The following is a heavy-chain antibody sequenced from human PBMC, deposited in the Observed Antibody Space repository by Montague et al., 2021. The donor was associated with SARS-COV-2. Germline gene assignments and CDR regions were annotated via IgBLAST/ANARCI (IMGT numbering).Heavy chain of an antibody. CDR1: GYSISSGYY. D-gene: IGHD2-15*01. CDR3: WGGVVAPYYYYGMDV. Sequence: SETLSLTCTVSGYSISSGYYWGWIRQPPGKGLEWIGSIYHSGSTYYNPSLKSRVTISADTSKNQFSLKLSSVTAADTAVYYSWGGVVAPYYYYGMDVWGQGTTVTVSS. J-gene: IGHJ6*02. V-gene: IGHV4-38-2*02. CDR2: IYHSGST.